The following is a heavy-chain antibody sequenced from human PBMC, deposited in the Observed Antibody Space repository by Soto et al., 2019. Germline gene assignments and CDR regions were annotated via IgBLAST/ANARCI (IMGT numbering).Heavy chain of an antibody. CDR2: INPADSDI. J-gene: IGHJ4*02. Sequence: GDALKISCESSGYSFTSNFIVFVRQMPGKVLEWMGIINPADSDIKYSPSFQGQVTISADKYISTVYLQWSSLQASDTAMYSCARHSREEKGWNIRRIESWGQGNLVNVSS. CDR3: ARHSREEKGWNIRRIES. D-gene: IGHD1-1*01. CDR1: GYSFTSNF. V-gene: IGHV5-51*01.